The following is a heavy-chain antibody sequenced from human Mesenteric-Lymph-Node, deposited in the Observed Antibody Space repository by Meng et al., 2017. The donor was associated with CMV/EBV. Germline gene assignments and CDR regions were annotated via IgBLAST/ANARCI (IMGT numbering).Heavy chain of an antibody. CDR3: AKLAGDYLPQAGASSPDF. Sequence: GGSLRLSCATSGFTFDDYAMHWVRQVPGKGLEWVSGISWNGETVGYADSVKGRFTISRDNAKNSVYLQMNSLRAEDTAVYYCAKLAGDYLPQAGASSPDFWGQGTLVTVSS. CDR1: GFTFDDYA. CDR2: ISWNGETV. D-gene: IGHD4-17*01. J-gene: IGHJ4*02. V-gene: IGHV3-9*01.